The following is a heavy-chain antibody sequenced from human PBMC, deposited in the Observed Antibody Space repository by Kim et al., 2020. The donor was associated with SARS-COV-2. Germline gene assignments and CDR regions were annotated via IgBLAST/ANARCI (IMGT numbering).Heavy chain of an antibody. D-gene: IGHD3-10*01. CDR2: INAGNGNT. J-gene: IGHJ6*02. CDR3: ARDGRSGSSYYYYYGMDV. V-gene: IGHV1-3*01. Sequence: ASVKVSCKASGYTFTSYAMHWVRQAPGQRLECMGWINAGNGNTKYSQKFQGRDTITSNTSASTAYMELSSLRSEDTAVYYCARDGRSGSSYYYYYGMDVWGQGTPVTVSS. CDR1: GYTFTSYA.